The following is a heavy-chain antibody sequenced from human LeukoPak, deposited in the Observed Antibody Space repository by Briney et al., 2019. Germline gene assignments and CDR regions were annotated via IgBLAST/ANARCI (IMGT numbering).Heavy chain of an antibody. V-gene: IGHV3-30*18. CDR3: AKDGLDY. Sequence: GGSLRLSCAASGFTFSSYGLHWVRQAPGKGLEWVAVISYDGSNKYYADSVKGRFTISRDNSKNTLYLQMNSLRAEDTAVYYCAKDGLDYWGQGTLVTVSS. CDR1: GFTFSSYG. D-gene: IGHD3/OR15-3a*01. CDR2: ISYDGSNK. J-gene: IGHJ4*02.